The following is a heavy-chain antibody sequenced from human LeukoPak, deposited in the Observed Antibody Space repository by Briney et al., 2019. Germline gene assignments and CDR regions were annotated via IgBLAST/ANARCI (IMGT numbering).Heavy chain of an antibody. J-gene: IGHJ5*02. Sequence: GGSLRLSCAASGFTFSSCAMHWVRQAPGKGLEWVAVISYDGSNKYYADSVKGRFTISRDNSKNTLYLQMNSLRAEDTAVYYCARDSSSPTWGQGTLVTVSS. CDR2: ISYDGSNK. D-gene: IGHD6-6*01. CDR3: ARDSSSPT. V-gene: IGHV3-30*04. CDR1: GFTFSSCA.